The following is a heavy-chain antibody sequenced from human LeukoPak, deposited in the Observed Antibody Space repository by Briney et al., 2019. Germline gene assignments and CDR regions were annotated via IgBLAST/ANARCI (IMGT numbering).Heavy chain of an antibody. CDR3: AREDHQLAPYFDY. Sequence: ASVKVSCTASGYTFTSYGISWVRQAPGQGLEWMGWISDYNGNTNYAQRFQGRVTMTTDTSTSTAYMELRSLRSDDTAMYYCAREDHQLAPYFDYWGQGTLVTVSS. CDR2: ISDYNGNT. V-gene: IGHV1-18*01. J-gene: IGHJ4*02. CDR1: GYTFTSYG. D-gene: IGHD2-2*01.